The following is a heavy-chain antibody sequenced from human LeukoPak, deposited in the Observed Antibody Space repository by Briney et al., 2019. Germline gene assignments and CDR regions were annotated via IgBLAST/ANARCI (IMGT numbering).Heavy chain of an antibody. Sequence: AGGSLRLSCAASRFTFSSYAMHWVRQAPGKGLEWVAVISYDGSNKYYADSVKGRFTISRDNSKNTLYLQMNSLRAEDTAVYYCARDGKGYYDFWSGYSGSMDVWGKGTTVTVSP. D-gene: IGHD3-3*01. V-gene: IGHV3-30*04. CDR1: RFTFSSYA. CDR2: ISYDGSNK. J-gene: IGHJ6*04. CDR3: ARDGKGYYDFWSGYSGSMDV.